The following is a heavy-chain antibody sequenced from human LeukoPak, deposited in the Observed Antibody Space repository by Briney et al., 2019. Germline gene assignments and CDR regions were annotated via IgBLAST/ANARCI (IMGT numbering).Heavy chain of an antibody. D-gene: IGHD1-26*01. J-gene: IGHJ4*02. CDR1: GYTFTNYG. V-gene: IGHV1-69*06. CDR2: IIPIFGTA. Sequence: SVKVSCKASGYTFTNYGISWVRQAPGQGLEWMGGIIPIFGTANYAQKFQGRVTITADKSTSTAYMELSSLRSEDTAVYYCARVGRIVGATWEYWGQGTLVTVSS. CDR3: ARVGRIVGATWEY.